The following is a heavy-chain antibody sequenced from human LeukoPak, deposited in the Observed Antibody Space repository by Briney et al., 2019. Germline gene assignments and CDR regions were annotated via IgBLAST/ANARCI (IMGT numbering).Heavy chain of an antibody. CDR3: ARFSDQIAISGVVNYYLGD. D-gene: IGHD3-3*02. CDR1: GGSITSYY. V-gene: IGHV4-59*01. CDR2: ISHSGST. J-gene: IGHJ4*02. Sequence: SETLCLTCAVSGGSITSYYWSWIRQSPGKGLEWIGYISHSGSTNYNPSLKSRVTISIDTSKNQFSLKLTSVTAADTAVYYCARFSDQIAISGVVNYYLGDWGQGTLVTVSS.